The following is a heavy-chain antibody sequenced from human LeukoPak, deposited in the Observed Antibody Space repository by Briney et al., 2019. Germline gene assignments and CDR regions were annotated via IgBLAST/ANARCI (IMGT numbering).Heavy chain of an antibody. Sequence: ASVKVSCKASGYTFTAYYIHWVRQAPGQGLEWMGWVNPNTGGTYYAQKFQDRVTMTRDASIGTAYMELNRLRSDVTAVYYCGRDLVSRQEVDQPWGQGTLVTVSS. CDR1: GYTFTAYY. J-gene: IGHJ5*02. D-gene: IGHD6-13*01. CDR3: GRDLVSRQEVDQP. V-gene: IGHV1-2*02. CDR2: VNPNTGGT.